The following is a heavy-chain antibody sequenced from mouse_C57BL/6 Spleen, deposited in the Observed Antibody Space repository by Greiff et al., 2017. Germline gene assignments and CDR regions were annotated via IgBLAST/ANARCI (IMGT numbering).Heavy chain of an antibody. J-gene: IGHJ2*01. V-gene: IGHV1-82*01. CDR1: GYAFSSSW. CDR3: ARRNWDDGYFDY. D-gene: IGHD4-1*01. CDR2: IYPGDGDT. Sequence: QVQLKESGPELVKPGASVKISCKASGYAFSSSWMNWVKQRPGKGLEWIGRIYPGDGDTNYNGKFKGKATLTADKSSSTAYMQLSSLTSEDSAVYFCARRNWDDGYFDYWGQGTTLTVSS.